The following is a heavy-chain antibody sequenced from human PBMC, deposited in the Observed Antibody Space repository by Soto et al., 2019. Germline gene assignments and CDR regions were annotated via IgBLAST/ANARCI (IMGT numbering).Heavy chain of an antibody. Sequence: SETLSLTCSVSGTSISSYYWTWIRQPPGKGLEWIGYIYYSGSTNYNPSLKSRLTISVDTSKNQFSLKLSSVTAADTAVYYCARGRYYDSGGYYDFDYWGQGTPVTVS. D-gene: IGHD3-22*01. J-gene: IGHJ4*02. CDR3: ARGRYYDSGGYYDFDY. CDR2: IYYSGST. V-gene: IGHV4-59*01. CDR1: GTSISSYY.